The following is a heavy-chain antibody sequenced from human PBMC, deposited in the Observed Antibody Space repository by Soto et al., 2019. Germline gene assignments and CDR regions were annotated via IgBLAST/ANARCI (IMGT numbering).Heavy chain of an antibody. CDR3: AREIVTAGGNNYFDP. Sequence: SESLSLTCGVSGGTVASSHWWSWVRQSPGGGLEWIGNVYHTGDTNFNPSLQSRVTISVDKSNNQFSLRLNSLTAADTAVYFCAREIVTAGGNNYFDPWGPGTLVTVSS. J-gene: IGHJ5*02. CDR1: GGTVASSHW. CDR2: VYHTGDT. D-gene: IGHD2-21*02. V-gene: IGHV4-4*02.